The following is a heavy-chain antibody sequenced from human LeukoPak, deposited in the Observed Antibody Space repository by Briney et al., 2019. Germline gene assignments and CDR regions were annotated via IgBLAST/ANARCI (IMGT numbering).Heavy chain of an antibody. CDR1: GGSISSYY. D-gene: IGHD4-11*01. CDR3: ARATTTFDD. J-gene: IGHJ4*02. V-gene: IGHV4-59*01. CDR2: ISDSGST. Sequence: SETLSLTCSVSGGSISSYYWSWIRQPPGKGPEWIGYISDSGSTSYKPSLKSRVTISLDTSKNQFTLRLTSVTTADTAVYFCARATTTFDDWGPGTLVTVSS.